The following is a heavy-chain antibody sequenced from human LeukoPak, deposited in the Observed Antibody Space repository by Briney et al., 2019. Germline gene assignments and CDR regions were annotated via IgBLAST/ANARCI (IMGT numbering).Heavy chain of an antibody. J-gene: IGHJ3*02. CDR2: IYTSGST. CDR1: GGSISSGSYY. V-gene: IGHV4-61*02. D-gene: IGHD3-10*01. Sequence: SETLFLTCTVSGGSISSGSYYWSWIRQPAGKGLEWIGRIYTSGSTNYNPSLKSRVTISVDTSKNQFSLKLSSVTAADTAVYYCARLLWFGETDAFDIWGQGTMVTVSS. CDR3: ARLLWFGETDAFDI.